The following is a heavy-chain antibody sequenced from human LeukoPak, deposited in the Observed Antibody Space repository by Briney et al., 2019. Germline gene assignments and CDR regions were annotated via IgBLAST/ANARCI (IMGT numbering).Heavy chain of an antibody. Sequence: SVKVSCKASGGTFSSYAISWVRQAPGQGLEWMGGIIPIFGTANYAQKFQGRVTMTRDTSTSTVYMELSSLRSEDTAVYYCARDDSRAAKASYYYYGMDVWGQGTTVTVSS. CDR1: GGTFSSYA. D-gene: IGHD2-15*01. CDR3: ARDDSRAAKASYYYYGMDV. V-gene: IGHV1-69*05. CDR2: IIPIFGTA. J-gene: IGHJ6*02.